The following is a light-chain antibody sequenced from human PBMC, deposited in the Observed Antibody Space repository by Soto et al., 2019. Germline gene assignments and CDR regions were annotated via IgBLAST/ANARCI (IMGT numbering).Light chain of an antibody. CDR2: GAS. Sequence: EVVMTQSPGTLSVSLGESATLSCRASQSVDGYLAWYQQKPGQAPRLLIYGASTRASGIPDRFFGSGSGTDFTLTINRLEPEDFAVYYCQQYANSPITFGQGTRLEIK. CDR3: QQYANSPIT. J-gene: IGKJ5*01. CDR1: QSVDGY. V-gene: IGKV3-20*01.